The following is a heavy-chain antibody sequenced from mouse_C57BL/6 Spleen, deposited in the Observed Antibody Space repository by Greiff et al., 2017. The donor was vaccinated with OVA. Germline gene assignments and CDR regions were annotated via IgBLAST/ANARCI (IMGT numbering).Heavy chain of an antibody. Sequence: QVQLQQSGPELVKPGASVKLSCKASGYTFTSYDINWVKQRPGQGLEWIGWIYPRDGSTKYNEKFKGKATLTVDTSSSTAYMELHSLTSEDSAVYFCAKEGDYYGNAMDYWGQGTSVTVSS. V-gene: IGHV1-85*01. CDR2: IYPRDGST. J-gene: IGHJ4*01. D-gene: IGHD1-1*01. CDR1: GYTFTSYD. CDR3: AKEGDYYGNAMDY.